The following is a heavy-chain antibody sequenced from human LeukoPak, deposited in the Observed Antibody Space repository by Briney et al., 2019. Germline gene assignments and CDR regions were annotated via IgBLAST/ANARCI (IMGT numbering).Heavy chain of an antibody. Sequence: GGSLRLSCAASGFTFSIYSMNWVRQAPGKGLEWVSYIISGGSTIYYADSVKGRFTISRDNAKNSLYLQMNSLRAEDTAVYYCASRPSSSCPNWGQGTLVTVSS. CDR3: ASRPSSSCPN. D-gene: IGHD6-13*01. CDR1: GFTFSIYS. V-gene: IGHV3-48*01. J-gene: IGHJ4*02. CDR2: IISGGSTI.